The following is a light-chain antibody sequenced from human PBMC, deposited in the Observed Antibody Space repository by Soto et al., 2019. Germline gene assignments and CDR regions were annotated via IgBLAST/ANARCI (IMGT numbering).Light chain of an antibody. CDR2: GAS. V-gene: IGKV3-20*01. J-gene: IGKJ1*01. CDR3: QQYGSSPWT. Sequence: EIVLTQSPGTLSLSPGERGTLSCRASQSVSSSYLAWYQQKPGQAPRLLIYGASSRASGIPDRFSGSGSGTDLSLTISRLEREDFAVYYCQQYGSSPWTFGQGTKGEIK. CDR1: QSVSSSY.